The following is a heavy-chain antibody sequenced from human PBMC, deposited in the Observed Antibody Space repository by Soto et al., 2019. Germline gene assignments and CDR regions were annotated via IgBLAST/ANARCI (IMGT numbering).Heavy chain of an antibody. CDR2: IYYSGST. CDR1: GGSISSGGYY. D-gene: IGHD6-6*01. CDR3: ARDRGSSSYNWFDP. V-gene: IGHV4-31*03. Sequence: PSETLSLTCTVSGGSISSGGYYWSWIRQHPGKGLEWIGYIYYSGSTYYNPSLKSRVTISVDTSKNQFSLKLSSVTAADTAVYYWARDRGSSSYNWFDPWGQGTLVTVSS. J-gene: IGHJ5*02.